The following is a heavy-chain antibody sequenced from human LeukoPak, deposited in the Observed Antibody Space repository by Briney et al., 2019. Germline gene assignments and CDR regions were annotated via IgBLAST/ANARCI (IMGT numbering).Heavy chain of an antibody. V-gene: IGHV4-59*01. Sequence: GTLSLSCTVSGGAFSSYFLNWIRQPPGKGLEWVGYIYYSGSTNYNPSLKSRGSILVDSSKNQFSLTLSSVTAADTAVYYCARVSGYYDSSGYYNYYGMDVWSQGTTATVSS. CDR2: IYYSGST. J-gene: IGHJ6*02. CDR1: GGAFSSYF. D-gene: IGHD3-22*01. CDR3: ARVSGYYDSSGYYNYYGMDV.